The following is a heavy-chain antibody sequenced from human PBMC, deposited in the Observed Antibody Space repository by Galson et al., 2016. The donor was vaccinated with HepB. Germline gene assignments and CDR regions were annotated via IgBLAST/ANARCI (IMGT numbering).Heavy chain of an antibody. V-gene: IGHV5-51*01. CDR1: GYSFTSYW. CDR3: ATLIAAVGHDYGIGVDF. Sequence: QSGAEVKKPGESLKISCKGSGYSFTSYWIGWVRQMSGKGLEWMGIIYPGDSDTRYSPSLQGQVTISADKSISTAYLQWSSLKASDTAMYYCATLIAAVGHDYGIGVDFWGQATTV. CDR2: IYPGDSDT. D-gene: IGHD6-13*01. J-gene: IGHJ6*02.